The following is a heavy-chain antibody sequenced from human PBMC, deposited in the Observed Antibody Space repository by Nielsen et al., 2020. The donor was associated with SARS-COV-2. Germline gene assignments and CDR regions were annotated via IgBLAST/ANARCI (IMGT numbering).Heavy chain of an antibody. D-gene: IGHD6-13*01. CDR3: ATGAAAGTQNWFDP. CDR1: GYTLTELS. V-gene: IGHV1-24*01. J-gene: IGHJ5*02. CDR2: FDPEDGET. Sequence: ASVKVSCKVSGYTLTELSMHWVRQAPGKGLEWMGGFDPEDGETIYAQKFQGRVTMIEDTSTDTAYMELSSLRSEDTAVYYCATGAAAGTQNWFDPWGQGTLVTVSS.